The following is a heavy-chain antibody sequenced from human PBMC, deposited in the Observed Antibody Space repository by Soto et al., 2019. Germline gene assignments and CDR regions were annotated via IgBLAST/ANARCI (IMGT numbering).Heavy chain of an antibody. Sequence: QVQLQESGPGLVKPSQTLSLTCTVSGGSLSSGDYYWSWIRQSPGKGLEWIGHIYDRGSTYSNPSLNSRVFILVDTSKNQFLLNLNSVTAADPAVYYWVRGRSGDKVDYWGRGTLVTVSS. V-gene: IGHV4-30-4*01. CDR3: VRGRSGDKVDY. D-gene: IGHD7-27*01. CDR1: GGSLSSGDYY. J-gene: IGHJ4*02. CDR2: IYDRGST.